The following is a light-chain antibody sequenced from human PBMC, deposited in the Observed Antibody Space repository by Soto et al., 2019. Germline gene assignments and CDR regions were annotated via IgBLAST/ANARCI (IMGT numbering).Light chain of an antibody. V-gene: IGKV1-5*03. CDR2: KAS. J-gene: IGKJ1*01. Sequence: DIQMTLSPSTVSATVGERVTITCRAGQSVSSWLAWYQQKPGKAPKLLIYKASTLESGVPSRFSGSGSGTEFTLTISGLQPDDFGTYYCQQYNIYCRTSGQGGKADIK. CDR1: QSVSSW. CDR3: QQYNIYCRT.